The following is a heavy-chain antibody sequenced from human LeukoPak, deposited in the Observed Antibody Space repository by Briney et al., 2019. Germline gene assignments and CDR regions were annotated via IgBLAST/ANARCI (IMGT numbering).Heavy chain of an antibody. CDR2: INPGGGST. J-gene: IGHJ4*02. V-gene: IGHV3-23*01. D-gene: IGHD1-7*01. CDR1: GVTLSSYA. CDR3: AKAGGNSFFDY. Sequence: GGSLRLSCAASGVTLSSYAMNWVRQGPGKGLEWVSAINPGGGSTYYADSAKGRFTISRDNSKNTLYLQMNSLRAEDTAVYYCAKAGGNSFFDYWGQGTLVTVSS.